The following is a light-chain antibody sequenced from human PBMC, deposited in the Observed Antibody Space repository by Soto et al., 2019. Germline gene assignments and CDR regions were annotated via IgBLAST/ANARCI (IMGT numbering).Light chain of an antibody. CDR1: QGIINY. J-gene: IGKJ1*01. V-gene: IGKV1-27*01. Sequence: DIQMTQSPSSLSASVGDTVTITCRASQGIINYLAWYQQKPGQVPNLLIYAASTLQSGVPSRFSSSGSGTDFADTISSLRAEDVATYYCQKYNNAPRTFGQRTEVEI. CDR3: QKYNNAPRT. CDR2: AAS.